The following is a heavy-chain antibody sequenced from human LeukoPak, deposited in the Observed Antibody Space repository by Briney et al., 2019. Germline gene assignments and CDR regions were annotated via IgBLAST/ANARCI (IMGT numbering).Heavy chain of an antibody. CDR2: IYYSGST. V-gene: IGHV4-59*01. Sequence: SETLSLTCTVSGGSISSYYWSWIRQPPGKGLEWIGYIYYSGSTNYNPSLKSRVTISVDTSKNQFSLKLSSVTAADTAVYYCARSLSANYDILTGRSVYFYGMDVWGQGTTVTVSS. CDR1: GGSISSYY. J-gene: IGHJ6*02. CDR3: ARSLSANYDILTGRSVYFYGMDV. D-gene: IGHD3-9*01.